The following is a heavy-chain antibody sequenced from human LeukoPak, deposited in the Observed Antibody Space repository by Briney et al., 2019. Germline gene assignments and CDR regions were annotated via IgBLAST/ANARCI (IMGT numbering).Heavy chain of an antibody. D-gene: IGHD3-10*01. CDR1: GYTFTSYG. J-gene: IGHJ4*02. CDR2: ISAYSGNT. V-gene: IGHV1-18*01. CDR3: AREGYYGSGSAYYFDY. Sequence: ASVKVSCKASGYTFTSYGISWVRQAPGQGLEWMGWISAYSGNTNYAQKLQGRVTMTTDTSTSTAYMELRSLRSDDTAVYYCAREGYYGSGSAYYFDYWGQGTLVTVSS.